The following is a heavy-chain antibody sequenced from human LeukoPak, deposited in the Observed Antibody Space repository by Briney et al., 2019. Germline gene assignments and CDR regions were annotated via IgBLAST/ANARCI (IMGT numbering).Heavy chain of an antibody. Sequence: PSETLSLTCTVSGGSISSSRYYWGWIRQPPGKGLEWIGSIYYSGSTYCNPSLKSRVTISVDTSKNQFSLKLSSVTAADTAVYYCARHYRERYFDWGWFDPWGQGTLVTVSS. CDR3: ARHYRERYFDWGWFDP. CDR1: GGSISSSRYY. V-gene: IGHV4-39*01. CDR2: IYYSGST. J-gene: IGHJ5*02. D-gene: IGHD3-9*01.